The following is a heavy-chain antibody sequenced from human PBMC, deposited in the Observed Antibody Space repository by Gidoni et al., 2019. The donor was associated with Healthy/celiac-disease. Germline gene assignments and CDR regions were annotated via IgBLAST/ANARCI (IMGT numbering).Heavy chain of an antibody. CDR1: GFTFDDYA. Sequence: EVQLVESGGGLVQPGRSLRLSCAASGFTFDDYAMHWVRQAPGKGLEWVSGISWNSGSIGYADSVKGRFTISRDNAKNSLYLQMNSLRAEDTALYYCAKDISVGIAAAGGDFDYWGQGTLVTVSS. D-gene: IGHD6-13*01. V-gene: IGHV3-9*01. J-gene: IGHJ4*02. CDR2: ISWNSGSI. CDR3: AKDISVGIAAAGGDFDY.